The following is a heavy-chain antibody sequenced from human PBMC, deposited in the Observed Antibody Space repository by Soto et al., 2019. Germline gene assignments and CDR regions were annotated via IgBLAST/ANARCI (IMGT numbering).Heavy chain of an antibody. V-gene: IGHV1-69*06. CDR1: GGTFNNYG. D-gene: IGHD3-3*01. Sequence: QEQLVQSGAEVKKPGSSLKVSCKATGGTFNNYGISWVRQAPGQGLEWMGGTIPMFGTTEYAQKFQGRVTITADKSTRTVYMELTSLKFEDTAVYFCARGAITVFGVVVGSMDVWGQGTKVTASS. CDR3: ARGAITVFGVVVGSMDV. CDR2: TIPMFGTT. J-gene: IGHJ6*02.